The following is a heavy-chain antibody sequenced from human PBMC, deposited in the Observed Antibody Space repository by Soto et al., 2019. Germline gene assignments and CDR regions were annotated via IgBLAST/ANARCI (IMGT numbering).Heavy chain of an antibody. D-gene: IGHD6-13*01. CDR1: GFTFSSYT. CDR2: ISGSSRYT. Sequence: EVQLVESGGGLVKPGGSLRLSCAASGFTFSSYTMNWVRQAPGKGLEWVSSISGSSRYTYYADSVKGRFTISRDNAKNSLHLQMNSLRAEDTAVYFCARSHGSSGNGAFDIWGQGTMVTVSS. J-gene: IGHJ3*02. CDR3: ARSHGSSGNGAFDI. V-gene: IGHV3-21*01.